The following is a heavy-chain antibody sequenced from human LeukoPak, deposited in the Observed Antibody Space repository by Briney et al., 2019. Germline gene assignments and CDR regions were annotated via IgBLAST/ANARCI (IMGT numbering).Heavy chain of an antibody. CDR1: GFTFSSYE. CDR3: ASIVATIGGY. V-gene: IGHV3-48*03. CDR2: ISSSGSTI. J-gene: IGHJ4*02. D-gene: IGHD5-12*01. Sequence: PGGSLRLSCAASGFTFSSYEVNWVRQAPGKGLEWVSYISSSGSTIYYADSVKGRFTISRDNAKNSLYLQMNSLRAEDTAVYYCASIVATIGGYWGQGTLVTVSS.